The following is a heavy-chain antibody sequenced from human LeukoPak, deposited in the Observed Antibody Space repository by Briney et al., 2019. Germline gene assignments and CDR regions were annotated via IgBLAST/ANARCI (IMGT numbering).Heavy chain of an antibody. CDR1: GFTFSSYG. D-gene: IGHD3-16*01. V-gene: IGHV3-23*01. CDR2: ISGSGGST. Sequence: GGTLRLSCAASGFTFSSYGMSWVRQAPGKGLEWVSAISGSGGSTYYADSVKGRFTISRDNSKNTLYLQMNSLRADDTAVYYCARAPYDYVWGSPPPGYYYMDVWGKGTTVTVSS. CDR3: ARAPYDYVWGSPPPGYYYMDV. J-gene: IGHJ6*03.